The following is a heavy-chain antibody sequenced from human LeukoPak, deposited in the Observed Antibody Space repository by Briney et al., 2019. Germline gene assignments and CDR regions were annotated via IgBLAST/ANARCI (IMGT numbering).Heavy chain of an antibody. Sequence: AGGSLRLSGTASAFTVHSNYRTWVGQAPGKGLEGGSSVYDGGNIYYAASVTGPFTISTDTSRNTLYLQMTSLGPEDTAVYYCAMCIGGVDYWGQGTRVTVSS. J-gene: IGHJ4*02. V-gene: IGHV3-66*02. CDR2: VYDGGNI. D-gene: IGHD2-21*01. CDR3: AMCIGGVDY. CDR1: AFTVHSNY.